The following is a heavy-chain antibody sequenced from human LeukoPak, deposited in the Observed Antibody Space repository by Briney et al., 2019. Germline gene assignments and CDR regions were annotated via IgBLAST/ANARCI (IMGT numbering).Heavy chain of an antibody. CDR1: XXTVXXXA. D-gene: IGHD3-22*01. Sequence: SLXLSCAXXXXTVXXXAMSWVRQAPGKGLEWVSAISGSGGSTYYADSVKGRFTISRDNSKNTLYLQMNSLRAEDTAVYYCAKGARLTYYYDSSGYYPEYYFDYWGQGTLVTVSS. V-gene: IGHV3-23*01. CDR3: AKGARLTYYYDSSGYYPEYYFDY. CDR2: ISGSGGST. J-gene: IGHJ4*02.